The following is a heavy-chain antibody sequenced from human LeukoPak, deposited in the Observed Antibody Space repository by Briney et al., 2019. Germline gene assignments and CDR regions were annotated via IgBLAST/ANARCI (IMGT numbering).Heavy chain of an antibody. Sequence: ASVKVSCKASGYTFTGYYMHWVRQAPGQGLEWMGWINPNSGSTNYAQKFQGRVTMTEDTSADTAYMELSRLRSDDTAVYYCAREGGVLRYFDWLSDAFDIWGQGTMVTVSS. V-gene: IGHV1-2*02. CDR2: INPNSGST. D-gene: IGHD3-9*01. J-gene: IGHJ3*02. CDR1: GYTFTGYY. CDR3: AREGGVLRYFDWLSDAFDI.